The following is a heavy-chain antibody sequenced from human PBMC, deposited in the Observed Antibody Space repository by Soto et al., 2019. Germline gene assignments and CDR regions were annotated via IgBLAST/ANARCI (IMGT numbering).Heavy chain of an antibody. J-gene: IGHJ4*02. D-gene: IGHD6-6*01. CDR2: IKQDGSEK. CDR3: SRTGGAARESYY. CDR1: GLTFSSYW. V-gene: IGHV3-7*03. Sequence: GGSLRLSCAASGLTFSSYWMSWVRQAPGKGLEWVANIKQDGSEKYHVDSVKGRFTISRDNAKNSLYLQMNSLRAEATAVYYSSRTGGAARESYYWSRVTPVTASS.